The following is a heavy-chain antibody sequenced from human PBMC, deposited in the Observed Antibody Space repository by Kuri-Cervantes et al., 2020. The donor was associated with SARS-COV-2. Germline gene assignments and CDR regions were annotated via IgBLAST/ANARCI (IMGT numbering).Heavy chain of an antibody. D-gene: IGHD6-13*01. CDR2: VYYSGST. V-gene: IGHV4-30-4*08. Sequence: SETLSLTCTVSGGSISSGDYYWSWIRQPPGKGLEWIGYVYYSGSTHYNPSLKSRVTISVDTSKNQFSLKLSSVTAADTAVYYCARGVKPHSSWYLVDYWGQGTLVTVSS. J-gene: IGHJ4*02. CDR1: GGSISSGDYY. CDR3: ARGVKPHSSWYLVDY.